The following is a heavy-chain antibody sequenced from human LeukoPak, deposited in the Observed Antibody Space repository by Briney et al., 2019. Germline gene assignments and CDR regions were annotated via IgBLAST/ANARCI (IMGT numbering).Heavy chain of an antibody. D-gene: IGHD5-24*01. J-gene: IGHJ4*02. CDR1: GFTFSSYS. CDR3: ARDLGRDGYNYY. Sequence: GGSLRLSCAASGFTFSSYSMNWVRQAPGKGLEWVSSISSSSSYIYYADSVKGRFTISRDNAKNSLYLQMNSLRAEDTAVYYCARDLGRDGYNYYWGQGTLVTVSS. CDR2: ISSSSSYI. V-gene: IGHV3-21*04.